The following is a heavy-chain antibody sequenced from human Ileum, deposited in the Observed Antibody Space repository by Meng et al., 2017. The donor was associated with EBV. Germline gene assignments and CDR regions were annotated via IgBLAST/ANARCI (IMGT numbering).Heavy chain of an antibody. CDR3: ASHRPFGEWYSLDH. J-gene: IGHJ4*02. Sequence: QAQWLVSGPELGNPPETLPLLSVFSGGPLSSTRSYWGWVRQPPGKGLEWIGTVYFTGSTYYNPSLKSRVSISVDTSKNQFSLELNSVTAADTAVYYCASHRPFGEWYSLDHWGQGTLVTVSS. D-gene: IGHD3-10*01. CDR2: VYFTGST. V-gene: IGHV4-39*01. CDR1: GGPLSSTRSY.